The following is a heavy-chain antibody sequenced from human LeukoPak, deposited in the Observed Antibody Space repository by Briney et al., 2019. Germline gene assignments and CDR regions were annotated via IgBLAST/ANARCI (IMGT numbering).Heavy chain of an antibody. CDR2: INHSGST. Sequence: PSETLSLTCAVYGDSFRGYYWSWIRQPPGKGLEWLGEINHSGSTNYNPSLKSRVTISVDTSKNQFSLKLSSVTAADTAVYYCARGDHYDSSGYYACWFDPWGQGTLVTVSS. CDR1: GDSFRGYY. D-gene: IGHD3-22*01. J-gene: IGHJ5*02. CDR3: ARGDHYDSSGYYACWFDP. V-gene: IGHV4-34*01.